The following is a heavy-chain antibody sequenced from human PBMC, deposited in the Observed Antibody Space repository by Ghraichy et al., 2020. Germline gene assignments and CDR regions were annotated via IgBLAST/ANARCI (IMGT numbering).Heavy chain of an antibody. V-gene: IGHV4-34*01. CDR2: INHSGST. D-gene: IGHD3-3*01. J-gene: IGHJ5*02. Sequence: ESLNISCAVYGGSFSGYYWSWIRQPPGKGLEWIGEINHSGSTNYNPSLKSRVTISVDTSKNQFSLKLSSVTAADTAVYYCARVVRDFWSGSTQRATGGWFDPWGQGTLVTVSS. CDR1: GGSFSGYY. CDR3: ARVVRDFWSGSTQRATGGWFDP.